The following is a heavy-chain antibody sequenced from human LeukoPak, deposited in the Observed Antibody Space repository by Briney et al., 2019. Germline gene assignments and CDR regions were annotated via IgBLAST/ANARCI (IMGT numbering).Heavy chain of an antibody. CDR1: GFTFSSYA. D-gene: IGHD6-13*01. Sequence: GGSLRLSCAASGFTFSSYAMSCIRQAPGKGLEWVSYISSSCSTIYYADSVKRRFTVSRDNAKNSLYLQMYSLRAEDTAVYYCARCGIAAAGGYYYYYGMDVWGQGTTVTVSS. CDR3: ARCGIAAAGGYYYYYGMDV. J-gene: IGHJ6*02. V-gene: IGHV3-11*01. CDR2: ISSSCSTI.